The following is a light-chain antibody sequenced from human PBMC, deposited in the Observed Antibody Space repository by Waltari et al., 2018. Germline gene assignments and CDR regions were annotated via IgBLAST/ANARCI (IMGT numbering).Light chain of an antibody. V-gene: IGKV4-1*01. CDR1: QSVLFKSYNTHQ. CDR2: WAS. J-gene: IGKJ1*01. CDR3: HQYYGFPWT. Sequence: DIVMTQSPDSLAVSLGERVTINCKSSQSVLFKSYNTHQLGWYQQKTGQPTKLLIYWASFRESGVPERFSGSGSGTDFTLTISSLQAEDVAVYYCHQYYGFPWTFGQGTKVEIK.